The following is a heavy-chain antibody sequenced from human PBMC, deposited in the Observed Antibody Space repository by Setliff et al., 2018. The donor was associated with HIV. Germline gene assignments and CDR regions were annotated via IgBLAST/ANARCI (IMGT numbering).Heavy chain of an antibody. J-gene: IGHJ5*02. D-gene: IGHD5-12*01. CDR1: GFTFSSYA. CDR3: ARAYSGYAKNWFDP. V-gene: IGHV1-69*01. Sequence: GGSLRLSCAGSGFTFSSYAISWVRQAPGQGLEWMGGIIPIFGTANYAQKFQGRVTITADESTSTAYMELSSLRSEDTAVYYCARAYSGYAKNWFDPWGQGTLVTVSS. CDR2: IIPIFGTA.